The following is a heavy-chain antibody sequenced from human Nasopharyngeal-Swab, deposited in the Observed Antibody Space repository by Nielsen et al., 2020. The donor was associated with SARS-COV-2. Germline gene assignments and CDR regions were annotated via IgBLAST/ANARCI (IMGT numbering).Heavy chain of an antibody. D-gene: IGHD4-17*01. CDR2: ISYDGNNK. J-gene: IGHJ4*02. CDR1: GFTFNIHP. CDR3: ARDPDYGDFPGIDY. V-gene: IGHV3-30-3*01. Sequence: GGSLRLSCAASGFTFNIHPLHWVRQAPGKGLEWVAVISYDGNNKYYADSVKGRFTISRDNSKNTLYLQMNSLRAEDTAVYYCARDPDYGDFPGIDYWGQGTLVTVSS.